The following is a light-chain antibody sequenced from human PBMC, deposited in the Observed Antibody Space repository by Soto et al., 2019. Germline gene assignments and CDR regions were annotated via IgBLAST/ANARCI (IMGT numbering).Light chain of an antibody. CDR2: GAS. Sequence: EIVMTQSPATLSVSPGETATLSCRASQSVNDHLAWHQQKPGQAPRLLLSGASTRATGIPARISGGGSGEEFTLTSSIRQSEDVADYYCQQGNKWPLTFGQGTKVEIK. CDR1: QSVNDH. J-gene: IGKJ1*01. V-gene: IGKV3-15*01. CDR3: QQGNKWPLT.